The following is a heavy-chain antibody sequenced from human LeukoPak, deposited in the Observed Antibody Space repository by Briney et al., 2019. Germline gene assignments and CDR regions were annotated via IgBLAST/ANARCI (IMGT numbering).Heavy chain of an antibody. CDR3: VREVYGYFDY. CDR2: INAYNGNT. J-gene: IGHJ4*02. Sequence: ASVKVSCKASGYTFTTNGISWVRQAPGQVLELMGWINAYNGNTNYPQKFQGRVTMTTDTSTNTAYMELRSLRSDDTAVYYCVREVYGYFDYWGQGTLVTVSS. D-gene: IGHD2/OR15-2a*01. CDR1: GYTFTTNG. V-gene: IGHV1-18*01.